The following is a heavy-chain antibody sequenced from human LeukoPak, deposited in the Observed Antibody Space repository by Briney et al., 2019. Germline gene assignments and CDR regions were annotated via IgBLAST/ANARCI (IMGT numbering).Heavy chain of an antibody. CDR1: GGSFSGYY. J-gene: IGHJ6*02. D-gene: IGHD2-2*01. Sequence: PSETLSLTCAVYGGSFSGYYWSWIRQPPGKGLEWIGEINHSGSTNYNPSLKSRVTISVDTSKNQFSLKLSSVTAADTAVYYCARGPKVGYCSSTSCRYTPYCYYGMDVWGQGTTVTVSS. V-gene: IGHV4-34*01. CDR3: ARGPKVGYCSSTSCRYTPYCYYGMDV. CDR2: INHSGST.